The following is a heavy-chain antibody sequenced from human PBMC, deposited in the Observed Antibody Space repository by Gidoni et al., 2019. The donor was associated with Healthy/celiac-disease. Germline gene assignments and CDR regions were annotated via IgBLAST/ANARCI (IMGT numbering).Heavy chain of an antibody. Sequence: EVQLVESGGALVQPGVSLKLSCAASGFTFSGSAMHWVRQDSGKGLEWVGRIRSKANSYATAYAASVKGRFTISRDDSKNTAYLQMNSLKTEDTAVYYCTRLGISGIAVAGILNWGQGTLVTVSS. CDR1: GFTFSGSA. CDR2: IRSKANSYAT. V-gene: IGHV3-73*02. CDR3: TRLGISGIAVAGILN. D-gene: IGHD6-19*01. J-gene: IGHJ4*02.